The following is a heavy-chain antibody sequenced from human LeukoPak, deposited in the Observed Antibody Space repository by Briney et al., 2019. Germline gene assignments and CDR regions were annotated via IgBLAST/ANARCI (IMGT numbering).Heavy chain of an antibody. CDR2: IIPIFGTA. D-gene: IGHD2-2*02. CDR3: ARDRCSSTSCYRGGY. J-gene: IGHJ4*02. Sequence: GASVKVSCKASGGTFSSYAISWVRQAPGQGLEWMGGIIPIFGTANYAQKFQGRVTITADESTSTAYMELSSLRSEDTAVYYCARDRCSSTSCYRGGYWGQGTLVTVSS. V-gene: IGHV1-69*13. CDR1: GGTFSSYA.